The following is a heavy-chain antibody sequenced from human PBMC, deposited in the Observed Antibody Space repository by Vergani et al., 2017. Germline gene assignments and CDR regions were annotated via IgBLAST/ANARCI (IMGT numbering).Heavy chain of an antibody. V-gene: IGHV4-61*02. CDR2: IYVSGIT. CDR3: ARSLYCSGGSCLFDY. Sequence: QVQLQESGPGLVKPSQTLSLTCTVSGASINNDFYYWHWIRQPAGKGLEWIGRIYVSGITDYNSSLQSRVSMSVDTSKNQFSLTLTSVTAADTAVYYCARSLYCSGGSCLFDYWGQGTLVTVSS. J-gene: IGHJ4*02. D-gene: IGHD2-15*01. CDR1: GASINNDFYY.